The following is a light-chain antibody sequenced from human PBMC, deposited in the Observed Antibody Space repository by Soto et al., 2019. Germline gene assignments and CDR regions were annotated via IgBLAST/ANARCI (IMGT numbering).Light chain of an antibody. CDR3: QQYEIFPIT. Sequence: DIQMTHSPSSLSASVVDRVSRTWRASHDIRKYLNWYQQKPGKAPKLLIYDASNMETGVPSRFTGSGSGTDFTFTISSLQPEDIATYYCQQYEIFPITFGQGTRLEIK. CDR2: DAS. CDR1: HDIRKY. V-gene: IGKV1-33*01. J-gene: IGKJ5*01.